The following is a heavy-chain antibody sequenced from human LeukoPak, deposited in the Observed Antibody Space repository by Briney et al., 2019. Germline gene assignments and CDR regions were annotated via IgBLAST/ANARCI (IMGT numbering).Heavy chain of an antibody. CDR1: GGTFSSYA. CDR3: ARAGVNDYGGKSLAFDI. Sequence: SVKVSCKASGGTFSSYAISWVRQAPRQGLEWMGRIIPIFGTANYAQKFQGRVTITTDESTSTAYMELSSLRSEDTAVYYCARAGVNDYGGKSLAFDIWGQGTMVTVSS. CDR2: IIPIFGTA. D-gene: IGHD4-23*01. J-gene: IGHJ3*02. V-gene: IGHV1-69*05.